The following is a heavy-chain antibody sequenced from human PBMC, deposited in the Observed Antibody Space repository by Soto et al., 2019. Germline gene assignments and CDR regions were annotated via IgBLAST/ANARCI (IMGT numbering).Heavy chain of an antibody. V-gene: IGHV1-46*01. Sequence: QVQLVQSGAEVKQPGASAKVSCKAPGDTFTSYYFHWVRQAPGQGLEWMGVINPHGGSTAYAQRFQGRVTMPRDTPTSTVYMQLTSLRSEDTAVYYCARSSGGNYGIIMEGSNWFAPWGQGTLVTVSS. CDR1: GDTFTSYY. J-gene: IGHJ5*02. CDR2: INPHGGST. CDR3: ARSSGGNYGIIMEGSNWFAP. D-gene: IGHD3-16*01.